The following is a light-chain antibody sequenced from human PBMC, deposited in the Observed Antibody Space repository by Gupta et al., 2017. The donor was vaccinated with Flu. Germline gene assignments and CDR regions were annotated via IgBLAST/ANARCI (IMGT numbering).Light chain of an antibody. V-gene: IGLV3-27*01. CDR3: LSGNDDDRRM. J-gene: IGLJ3*02. CDR1: VLAKKY. CDR2: KDS. Sequence: TQPSSVSVSPGQTARITCSGDVLAKKYARWLQQKPGRAPLLLIYKDSERPSGIPERFSGSSSGTTVTLTITGAQVEDEADYFCLSGNDDDRRMFGGGTKLTVL.